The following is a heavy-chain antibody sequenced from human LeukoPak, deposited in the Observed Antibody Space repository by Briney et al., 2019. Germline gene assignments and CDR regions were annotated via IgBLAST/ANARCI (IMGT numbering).Heavy chain of an antibody. V-gene: IGHV4-39*07. CDR3: ARDRGGYSGYDYYFDY. Sequence: PSETLSLTCTVSGGSISSSSYYWGWIRQPPGKGLEWIGSIYYSGSTYYNPSLKSRVTISVDTSKNQFSLKLSSVTAADTAVYYCARDRGGYSGYDYYFDYWGQGSLVTVSS. J-gene: IGHJ4*02. D-gene: IGHD5-12*01. CDR2: IYYSGST. CDR1: GGSISSSSYY.